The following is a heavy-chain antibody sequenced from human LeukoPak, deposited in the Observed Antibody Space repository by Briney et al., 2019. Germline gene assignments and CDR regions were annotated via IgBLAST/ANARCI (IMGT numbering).Heavy chain of an antibody. V-gene: IGHV3-43*01. J-gene: IGHJ4*02. CDR3: TREGATSIYFDY. D-gene: IGHD3-16*01. Sequence: GGSLRLSCAASGFTFVDYTMHWVRQAPGKGLEWVSLISWGDGSTYYADSVKGRFTISRDNSKNSLYLQMNSLRTEDTALYSCTREGATSIYFDYWGQGTLVTVSS. CDR1: GFTFVDYT. CDR2: ISWGDGST.